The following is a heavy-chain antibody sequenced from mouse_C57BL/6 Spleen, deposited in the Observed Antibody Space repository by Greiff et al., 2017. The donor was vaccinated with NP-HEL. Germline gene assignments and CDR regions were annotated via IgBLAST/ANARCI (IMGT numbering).Heavy chain of an antibody. CDR1: GFTFSDYG. J-gene: IGHJ3*01. CDR2: ISSGSSTI. CDR3: ANFYDGYYWEFAY. D-gene: IGHD2-3*01. V-gene: IGHV5-17*01. Sequence: EVKLMESGGGLVKPGGSLKLSCAASGFTFSDYGMHWVRQAPEKGLEGVAYISSGSSTIYYADTVKGRFTISRDNAKNTLFLQMTSLRSEDTAMYYCANFYDGYYWEFAYWGQGTLVTVSA.